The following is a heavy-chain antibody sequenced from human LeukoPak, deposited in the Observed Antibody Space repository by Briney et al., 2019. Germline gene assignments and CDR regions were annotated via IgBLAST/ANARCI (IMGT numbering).Heavy chain of an antibody. Sequence: PGGSLRLSCAASGFTFSSYAMSWVRQAPGKGLEWVSAISGSGGSTYYADSVKGRFTISRDNSKNTLYLQMNSLRVEDTAVYYCAKVPHYYDSSGLWYFDYWGQGTLVTVSS. J-gene: IGHJ4*02. CDR3: AKVPHYYDSSGLWYFDY. CDR2: ISGSGGST. V-gene: IGHV3-23*01. D-gene: IGHD3-22*01. CDR1: GFTFSSYA.